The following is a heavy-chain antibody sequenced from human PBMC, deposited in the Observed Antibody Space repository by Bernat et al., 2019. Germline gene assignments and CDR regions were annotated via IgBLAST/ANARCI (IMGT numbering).Heavy chain of an antibody. J-gene: IGHJ6*02. CDR1: GYTLTELS. CDR2: FDPEDGET. Sequence: QVQLVQSGAEVKKPGASVKVSCKVSGYTLTELSIHWVRQAPGKGLEWMGGFDPEDGETIYAQKFQGRVTMTEDTSTDTAYMELSSLRSEDTAVYYCATDLGLFGGEGYYHYGMDVWGQGTTVTVSS. V-gene: IGHV1-24*01. CDR3: ATDLGLFGGEGYYHYGMDV. D-gene: IGHD3-16*01.